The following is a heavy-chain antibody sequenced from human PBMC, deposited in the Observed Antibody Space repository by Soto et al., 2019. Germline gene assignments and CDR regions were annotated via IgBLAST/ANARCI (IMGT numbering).Heavy chain of an antibody. V-gene: IGHV1-2*02. CDR2: IDPKSGGT. CDR3: ARVRVPSWVGIDAFDI. Sequence: QVQLVQSGSEVKQPGASVKVSCKTSGYTFIGYYIYWVRQAPGQGLEWMGRIDPKSGGTKYAQKFQGRVSLTRHSFLPTAYMELSWLTSDDTSVYYCARVRVPSWVGIDAFDIWGQGTMVTV. CDR1: GYTFIGYY. D-gene: IGHD3-16*01. J-gene: IGHJ3*02.